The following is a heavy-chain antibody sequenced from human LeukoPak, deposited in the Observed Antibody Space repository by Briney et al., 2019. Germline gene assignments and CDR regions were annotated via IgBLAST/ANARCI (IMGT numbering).Heavy chain of an antibody. Sequence: TSETLSLTCTVSGGSISNHYCNWLRQSPGKELEWIGYVHYSRGTNYNPSLKSRVTISLDTSKNQFFLQLSSVTAADTAVYHCASGQGWLTDHWGRGTLVAGSS. V-gene: IGHV4-59*11. CDR3: ASGQGWLTDH. CDR1: GGSISNHY. J-gene: IGHJ5*02. D-gene: IGHD5-12*01. CDR2: VHYSRGT.